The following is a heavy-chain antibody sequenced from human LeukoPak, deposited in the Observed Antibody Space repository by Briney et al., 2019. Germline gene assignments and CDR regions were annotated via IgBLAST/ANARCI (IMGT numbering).Heavy chain of an antibody. CDR2: ISWNSGSI. V-gene: IGHV3-9*01. CDR1: GFTFGDYA. J-gene: IGHJ4*02. CDR3: TRDKAVRYSGYDWDLDC. D-gene: IGHD5-12*01. Sequence: GGSLRLSCAASGFTFGDYALHWVRQLPGKGLEWVSGISWNSGSIGYADSVKGRFTISRDNAKNSVYLQMNSLRPEDTALYYCTRDKAVRYSGYDWDLDCWGQGTLVTVSS.